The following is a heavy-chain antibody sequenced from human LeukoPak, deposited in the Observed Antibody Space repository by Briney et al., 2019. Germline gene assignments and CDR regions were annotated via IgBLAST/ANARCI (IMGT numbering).Heavy chain of an antibody. J-gene: IGHJ5*02. Sequence: SETLSLTCTVSGGSISSYYWTWIRQPPGKGLEWIGFIYYSGTTTYNPSLKSRVTISVDTSKNQFSLRLTSVTAADTAVYYCVRDDVSPWGQGTLVTVSS. CDR1: GGSISSYY. CDR3: VRDDVSP. CDR2: IYYSGTT. V-gene: IGHV4-59*01.